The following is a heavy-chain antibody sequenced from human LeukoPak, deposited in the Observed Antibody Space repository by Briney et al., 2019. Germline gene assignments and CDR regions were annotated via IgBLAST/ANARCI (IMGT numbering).Heavy chain of an antibody. CDR2: ISGAGTFI. J-gene: IGHJ4*02. V-gene: IGHV3-21*01. Sequence: GRSMRLSCAASGFTFTSYAMNWVRQAPGAGLERVASISGAGTFIYYADSVKGRFTISRDNTKNSLYLQMNGLRAEDTAVYYCTRSSMAALAVDSWGQGTLVTVSS. D-gene: IGHD6-6*01. CDR1: GFTFTSYA. CDR3: TRSSMAALAVDS.